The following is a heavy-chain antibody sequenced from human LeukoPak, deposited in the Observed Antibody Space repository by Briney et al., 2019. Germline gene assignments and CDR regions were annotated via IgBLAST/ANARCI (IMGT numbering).Heavy chain of an antibody. Sequence: PSETLSLTCAVSGGSIRSGGYSWSWIRQPPGKGLEGIGYIYYSGSTNYNPSLKSRVTISVDTSKNQFSLKLSSVTAADTAVYYCAREPHSGSYQSYWYFDLWGRRTLVTVSS. CDR2: IYYSGST. CDR3: AREPHSGSYQSYWYFDL. D-gene: IGHD1-26*01. V-gene: IGHV4-61*08. J-gene: IGHJ2*01. CDR1: GGSIRSGGYS.